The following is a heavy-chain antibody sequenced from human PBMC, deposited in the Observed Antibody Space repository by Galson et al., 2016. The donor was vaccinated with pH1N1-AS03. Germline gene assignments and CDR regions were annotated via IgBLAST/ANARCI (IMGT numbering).Heavy chain of an antibody. CDR2: IKQDGSEK. Sequence: SLRLSCAASGFTFSSYWMSWVRQAPGKGLEWVANIKQDGSEKYYADSVKGRFTISRDNSKNTLYLQMSSLRAEDTAVYYCARGQGYNSGYFDTDYWGRGTLVTVSS. CDR3: ARGQGYNSGYFDTDY. V-gene: IGHV3-7*01. CDR1: GFTFSSYW. D-gene: IGHD3-22*01. J-gene: IGHJ4*02.